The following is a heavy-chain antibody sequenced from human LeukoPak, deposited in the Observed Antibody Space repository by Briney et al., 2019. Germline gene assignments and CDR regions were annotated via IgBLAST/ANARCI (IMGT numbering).Heavy chain of an antibody. D-gene: IGHD2-2*01. CDR2: AYYRSKWYF. CDR1: GDSVSDNVAA. J-gene: IGHJ5*02. V-gene: IGHV6-1*01. CDR3: ARGRQYQLWWFDP. Sequence: SQTLSLTCAISGDSVSDNVAAWNWVRQSPSRGLEWLGRAYYRSKWYFDYAVSLKSRMIINPDTSKNQFSLQLNSVTPEDTAVYYCARGRQYQLWWFDPWGQGTLVTVSS.